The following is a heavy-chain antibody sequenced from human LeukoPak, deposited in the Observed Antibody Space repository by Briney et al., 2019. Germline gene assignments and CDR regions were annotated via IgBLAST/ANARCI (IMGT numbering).Heavy chain of an antibody. CDR1: GYTFTGYY. J-gene: IGHJ5*02. Sequence: ASVKVSCKASGYTFTGYYMHWVRQAPGQRLEWMGWINPNSGGTNYAQKFQGRVTMTRDTSISTAYMELSRLRSDDTAVYYCARDGGQLAPENWFDPWGQGTLVTVSS. D-gene: IGHD6-6*01. CDR2: INPNSGGT. V-gene: IGHV1-2*02. CDR3: ARDGGQLAPENWFDP.